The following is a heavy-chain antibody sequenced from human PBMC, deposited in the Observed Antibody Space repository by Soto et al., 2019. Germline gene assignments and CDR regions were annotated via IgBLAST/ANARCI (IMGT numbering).Heavy chain of an antibody. CDR1: GFTFSSYV. V-gene: IGHV3-23*01. CDR3: ARYIPGVRYYGMEV. D-gene: IGHD2-2*01. CDR2: IGESGTPT. Sequence: EVQLLESGGGLVQPGGSLRLSCAASGFTFSSYVMKWVRQAPGKGLEWVSLIGESGTPTYYADSVKGRFTISRDNSGNTLFLEMYSLRAEDTAVYYCARYIPGVRYYGMEVWGQGTTVTVSS. J-gene: IGHJ6*02.